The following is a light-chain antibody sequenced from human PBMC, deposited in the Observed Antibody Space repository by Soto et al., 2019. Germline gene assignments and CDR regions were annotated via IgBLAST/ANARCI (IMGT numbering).Light chain of an antibody. CDR3: NSYTISSAPFF. CDR1: SSDVGGYNY. Sequence: QSALTQPASVSGSPGQSITISCTGTSSDVGGYNYVSWYQQHPGKAPKLIIYEVSNRPSGVSHRFSGPKSGNTASLTISGLQAEDEADYYCNSYTISSAPFFFGTGTKLTVL. CDR2: EVS. V-gene: IGLV2-14*01. J-gene: IGLJ1*01.